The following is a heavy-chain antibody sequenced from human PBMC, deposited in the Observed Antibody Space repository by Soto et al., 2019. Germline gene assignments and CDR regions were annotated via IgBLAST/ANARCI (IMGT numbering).Heavy chain of an antibody. CDR2: INHSGST. V-gene: IGHV4-34*01. CDR1: GGSFSGYY. Sequence: SETLSLTCAVYGGSFSGYYWSWIRQPPGKGLEWIGEINHSGSTNYNPSLKSRVTISVDTSKNQFSLKLSSVTAADTAGYYCSLGGDKVATTNYYYYGLDVWCHGTTVT. J-gene: IGHJ6*02. CDR3: SLGGDKVATTNYYYYGLDV. D-gene: IGHD5-12*01.